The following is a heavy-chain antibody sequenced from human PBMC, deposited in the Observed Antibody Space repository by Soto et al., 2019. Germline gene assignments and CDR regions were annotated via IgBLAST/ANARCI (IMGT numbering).Heavy chain of an antibody. CDR2: IYEAGTT. D-gene: IGHD3-10*01. Sequence: SETLSLTCAVSGATISRTGFHWGWIRQPPGQGLEWIGSIYEAGTTFYNSSLKSRVTMSADTSKNHFSLRLSSVTAADTAVYYCARRGSGHTFDYWGQGTLVTVSS. CDR3: ARRGSGHTFDY. V-gene: IGHV4-39*01. J-gene: IGHJ4*02. CDR1: GATISRTGFH.